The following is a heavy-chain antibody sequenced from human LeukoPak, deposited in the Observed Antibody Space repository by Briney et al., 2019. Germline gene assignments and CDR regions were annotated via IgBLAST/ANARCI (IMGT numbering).Heavy chain of an antibody. Sequence: SETLSLTCSVSGGSISSNRYYWGWIRQPPGKGLEWIGAIYYRGSTYYNPSLKSRVTMSVDTSKNQFSPKLSSVTAADTAVYYCARETTGYVYYFDYWGQGTLVTVSS. J-gene: IGHJ4*02. CDR1: GGSISSNRYY. D-gene: IGHD3-9*01. V-gene: IGHV4-39*02. CDR2: IYYRGST. CDR3: ARETTGYVYYFDY.